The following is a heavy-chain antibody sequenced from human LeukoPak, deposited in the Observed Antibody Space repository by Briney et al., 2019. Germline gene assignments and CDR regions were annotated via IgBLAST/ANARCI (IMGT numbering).Heavy chain of an antibody. V-gene: IGHV4-4*07. CDR2: IYTSGST. CDR1: GGSIRSYY. D-gene: IGHD5-12*01. Sequence: SETLSLTCTVSGGSIRSYYWSWIRQPAGKGLEWIGRIYTSGSTNYNPSLKSRVTMSVDTSKNQFSLKLSSVTAADTAVYYCARQVATKGEWAFDIWGQGTMVTASS. CDR3: ARQVATKGEWAFDI. J-gene: IGHJ3*02.